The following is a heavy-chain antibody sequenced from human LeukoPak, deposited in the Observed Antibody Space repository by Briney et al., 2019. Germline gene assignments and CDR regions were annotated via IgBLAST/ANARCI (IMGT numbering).Heavy chain of an antibody. Sequence: PGGSLRLSCTASGFTFSSSWMSWVRQAPGRGLEWVASIKQDGSQKYYVDSVKGRFTIYRDNAKNSMYLQMNSLKAEDTAVYYCAKDPAAYDSSGYHTPGSVYWGQGTLVTVSS. V-gene: IGHV3-7*03. CDR2: IKQDGSQK. CDR1: GFTFSSSW. J-gene: IGHJ4*02. CDR3: AKDPAAYDSSGYHTPGSVY. D-gene: IGHD3-22*01.